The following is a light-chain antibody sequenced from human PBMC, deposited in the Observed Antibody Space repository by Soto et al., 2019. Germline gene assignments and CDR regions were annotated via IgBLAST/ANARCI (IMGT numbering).Light chain of an antibody. CDR1: QSISSY. CDR3: QQSNVTPLT. V-gene: IGKV1-39*01. J-gene: IGKJ1*01. Sequence: DIQMTQSPSSLSASVGVRVTITCRPSQSISSYLNWYQQKPGKAPKLLIAAPSNLQSGVPSRFSVSGSGADATLTISSLQPEEFAIFYCQQSNVTPLTFGQGTKVDIK. CDR2: APS.